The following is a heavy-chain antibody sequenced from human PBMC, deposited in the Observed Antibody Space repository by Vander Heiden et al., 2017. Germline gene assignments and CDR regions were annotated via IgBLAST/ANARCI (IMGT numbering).Heavy chain of an antibody. J-gene: IGHJ4*02. CDR3: ARDGDIAAAAYGFDY. Sequence: QVQLVESGGGVVQPGRSLRLSCAASGFTCGRYARHWVRQAPGKGLEWVAVISYDGSNKYYADSVKGRFTISRDNSKNTLYLQMNSLRAEDTAVYYCARDGDIAAAAYGFDYWGQGTLVTVSS. V-gene: IGHV3-30-3*01. CDR2: ISYDGSNK. D-gene: IGHD6-13*01. CDR1: GFTCGRYA.